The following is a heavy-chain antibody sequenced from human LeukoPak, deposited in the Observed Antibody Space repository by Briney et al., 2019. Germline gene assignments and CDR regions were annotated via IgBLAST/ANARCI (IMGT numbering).Heavy chain of an antibody. J-gene: IGHJ6*03. CDR2: IIPIFGTA. D-gene: IGHD2-2*01. CDR3: ARGLTTGDIIVAPAVAYYYYYMDV. V-gene: IGHV1-69*13. CDR1: GGTFSSYA. Sequence: ASVKVSCKASGGTFSSYAISWVRQAPGQGLEWMGGIIPIFGTANYAQKFQGRVTITADESTSTAYMELSSPRSEDTAVYYCARGLTTGDIIVAPAVAYYYYYMDVWGKGTTVTVSS.